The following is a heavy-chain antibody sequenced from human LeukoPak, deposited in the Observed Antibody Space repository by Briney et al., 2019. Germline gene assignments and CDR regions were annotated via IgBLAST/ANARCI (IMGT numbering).Heavy chain of an antibody. CDR1: GFTFSSYW. Sequence: GGSLRLSCAASGFTFSSYWMSWVRQAPGKGLEWVANIKQDGSEKYYVDSVKGRFTISRDNAKNSLYLQMNSLRAEDTAVYYCARDIWVSYDNLDYWGQGTLVTVSS. V-gene: IGHV3-7*01. CDR3: ARDIWVSYDNLDY. J-gene: IGHJ4*02. CDR2: IKQDGSEK. D-gene: IGHD3-16*01.